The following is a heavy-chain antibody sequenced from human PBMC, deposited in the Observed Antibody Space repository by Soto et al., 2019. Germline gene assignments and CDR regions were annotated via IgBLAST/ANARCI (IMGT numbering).Heavy chain of an antibody. V-gene: IGHV3-21*01. Sequence: EVHLVESGGGLVKPGGSLRLSCAVSGFTFSSCTMNWVRQAPGKGLEWVSSISPSTSHIYYADSVKGRFTISRDNAKNSLFLQMDSLRAADTAVYYCSGCSGGACHQNYGMDVWGQATTVTVSS. D-gene: IGHD2-15*01. CDR1: GFTFSSCT. CDR2: ISPSTSHI. J-gene: IGHJ6*02. CDR3: SGCSGGACHQNYGMDV.